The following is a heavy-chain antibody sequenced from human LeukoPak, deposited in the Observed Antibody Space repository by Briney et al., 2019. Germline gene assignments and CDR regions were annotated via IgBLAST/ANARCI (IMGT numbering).Heavy chain of an antibody. V-gene: IGHV4-34*01. CDR3: ARGGPNTWYFDL. J-gene: IGHJ2*01. CDR1: GGSFSGYY. CDR2: INHSGST. Sequence: SETLSLTCAVYGGSFSGYYWSWIRQPPGKGLEWIGEINHSGSTNYNPSLKSRVTISVDTSKNQFSLRLSSVTAADTAVYYCARGGPNTWYFDLWGRGTLVTVSS.